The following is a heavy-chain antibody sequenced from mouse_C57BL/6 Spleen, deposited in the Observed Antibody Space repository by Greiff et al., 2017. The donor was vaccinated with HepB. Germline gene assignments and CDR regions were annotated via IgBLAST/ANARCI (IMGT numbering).Heavy chain of an antibody. V-gene: IGHV1-55*01. Sequence: QVQLQQPGAELVKPGASVKMSCKASGYTFTSYWITWVKQRPGQGLEWIGDIYPGSGSTNYNEKFKSKATLTVDTSSSTAYMQLSSLTSEDSAVYYCARNYGSPRAMDYWGQGTSVTVSS. D-gene: IGHD1-1*01. J-gene: IGHJ4*01. CDR2: IYPGSGST. CDR3: ARNYGSPRAMDY. CDR1: GYTFTSYW.